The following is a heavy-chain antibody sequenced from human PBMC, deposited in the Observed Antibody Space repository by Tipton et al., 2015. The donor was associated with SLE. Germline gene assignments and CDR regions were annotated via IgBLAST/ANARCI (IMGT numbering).Heavy chain of an antibody. J-gene: IGHJ3*02. V-gene: IGHV3-23*01. CDR1: GFTFSHYS. Sequence: SLRLSCAASGFTFSHYSMNWVRQAPGKGPEWVSAISGGGDVIYYADSVKGRFTISRDNSKNTLYLQMNSLRAEDTAVYYCAKDEGRAFDIWGQGTMVTVSS. CDR3: AKDEGRAFDI. CDR2: ISGGGDVI.